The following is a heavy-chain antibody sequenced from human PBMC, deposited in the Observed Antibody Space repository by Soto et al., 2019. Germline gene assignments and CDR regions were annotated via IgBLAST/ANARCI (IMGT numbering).Heavy chain of an antibody. V-gene: IGHV4-59*12. CDR1: GNSIANNY. Sequence: SETLSLTCPIHGNSIANNYWRWLSQPPGKRLEWIGYIYYNGNTNYNPSFKSRLTISIDTSKNQFSLKLSSVTAADTAVYYCAGAELAAAGRGHWFDPWGQGTLVT. CDR3: AGAELAAAGRGHWFDP. D-gene: IGHD6-13*01. J-gene: IGHJ5*02. CDR2: IYYNGNT.